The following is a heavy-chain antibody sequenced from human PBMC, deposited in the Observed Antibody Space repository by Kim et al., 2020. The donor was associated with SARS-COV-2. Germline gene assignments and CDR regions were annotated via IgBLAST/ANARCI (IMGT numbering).Heavy chain of an antibody. J-gene: IGHJ4*02. D-gene: IGHD3-22*01. Sequence: PSLKSRVTISVDTSKNPFSLKLSSVPAADTAVYYCARHLYDSSGYYCFDYWGQGTLVTVSS. V-gene: IGHV4-59*08. CDR3: ARHLYDSSGYYCFDY.